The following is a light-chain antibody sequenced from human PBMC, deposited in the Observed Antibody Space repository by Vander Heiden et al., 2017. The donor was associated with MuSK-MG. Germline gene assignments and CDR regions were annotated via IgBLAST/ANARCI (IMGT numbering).Light chain of an antibody. CDR1: LGISNH. Sequence: DIQMSQSPSSLSASVGDRVTITCQASLGISNHLNWFQLKPGKAPKLLLDDASKLQTGVPSRFIGSASGTDFTFTINILHPEDVTTYYCQRYNTLRRTFGPGTKVEIK. CDR3: QRYNTLRRT. CDR2: DAS. V-gene: IGKV1-33*01. J-gene: IGKJ1*01.